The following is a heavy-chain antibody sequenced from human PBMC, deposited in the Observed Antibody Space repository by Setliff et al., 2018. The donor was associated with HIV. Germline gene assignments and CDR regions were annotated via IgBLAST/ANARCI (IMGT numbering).Heavy chain of an antibody. J-gene: IGHJ4*02. CDR1: ESSISSSSYY. CDR3: ARHSFPFGGKGVDY. D-gene: IGHD2-15*01. V-gene: IGHV4-39*01. CDR2: FYYTGST. Sequence: PSETLSLTCSVSESSISSSSYYWGWIRQSPGKGLEWIGTFYYTGSTYYNPSLKSRVTISADMSKNQFSLRLSSVTAADTAVYYCARHSFPFGGKGVDYWGQGTLVTVSS.